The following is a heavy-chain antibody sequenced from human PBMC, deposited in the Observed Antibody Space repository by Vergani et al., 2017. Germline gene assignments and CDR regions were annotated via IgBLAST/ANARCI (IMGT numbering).Heavy chain of an antibody. CDR3: AKGREDGVYFEY. D-gene: IGHD3-10*01. J-gene: IGHJ4*02. Sequence: EMQLLESGGGLVQPGGSLRLSCAASGFTFSSYAMSWVRQAPGKGLEWVSGVSTSGGSTYYADSVKGRFTISRDNSKNMLYLQMNSLRAEDTAIYYCAKGREDGVYFEYWGQGILVTVSS. CDR1: GFTFSSYA. V-gene: IGHV3-23*01. CDR2: VSTSGGST.